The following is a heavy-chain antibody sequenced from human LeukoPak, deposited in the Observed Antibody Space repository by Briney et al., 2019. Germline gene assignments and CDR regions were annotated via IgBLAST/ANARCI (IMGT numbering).Heavy chain of an antibody. J-gene: IGHJ3*02. D-gene: IGHD1-20*01. CDR2: MYTSGRT. V-gene: IGHV4-4*07. CDR3: ASQTLTDDAFDI. Sequence: SETLSLTCTVSGGSISSYYWNWIRQPAEKGLEWIGRMYTSGRTNYNPSLKSRVTISVDTSKNQFSLKLTSVTAADTAVYYCASQTLTDDAFDIWGQGTMVTVSS. CDR1: GGSISSYY.